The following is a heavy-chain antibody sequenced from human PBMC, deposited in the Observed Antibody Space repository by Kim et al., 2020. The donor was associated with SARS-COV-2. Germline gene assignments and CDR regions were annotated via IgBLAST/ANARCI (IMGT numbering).Heavy chain of an antibody. J-gene: IGHJ5*02. CDR2: ISSSSSYI. Sequence: GGSLRLSCAASGFTFSSYSMNWVRQAPGKGLEWVSSISSSSSYIYYADSVKGRFTISRDNAKNSLYLQMNSLRAEDTAVYYCARGRGYSGYGNWFDPWGQGTLVTVSS. CDR3: ARGRGYSGYGNWFDP. CDR1: GFTFSSYS. V-gene: IGHV3-21*01. D-gene: IGHD5-12*01.